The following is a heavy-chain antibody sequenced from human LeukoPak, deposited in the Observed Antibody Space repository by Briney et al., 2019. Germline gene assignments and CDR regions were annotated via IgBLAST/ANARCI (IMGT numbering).Heavy chain of an antibody. Sequence: GASVKVSCKASGGTFSSYAISWVRQAPGQGLEWMGGIIPIFGTANYAQKFQGRVTITADESTSTAYMELSSLRSEDTAVYYCARDVDTAMVSSVYYYYGMDVWGQGTTVTVSS. CDR3: ARDVDTAMVSSVYYYYGMDV. D-gene: IGHD5-18*01. CDR2: IIPIFGTA. V-gene: IGHV1-69*13. J-gene: IGHJ6*02. CDR1: GGTFSSYA.